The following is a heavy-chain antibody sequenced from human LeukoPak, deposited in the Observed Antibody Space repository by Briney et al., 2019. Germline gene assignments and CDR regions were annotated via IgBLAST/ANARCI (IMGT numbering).Heavy chain of an antibody. J-gene: IGHJ5*02. V-gene: IGHV3-33*01. CDR2: IWYDGSNK. CDR3: ARDRSVLWFDP. Sequence: GGSLRLSCVASGFTFSNFGMHWVRQAPGKGLEWVAVIWYDGSNKYYAGSVKGRFAISRDDSKNTLYLQMNCLRVEDTAVYYCARDRSVLWFDPWGQGTLVTVSP. CDR1: GFTFSNFG. D-gene: IGHD3-10*02.